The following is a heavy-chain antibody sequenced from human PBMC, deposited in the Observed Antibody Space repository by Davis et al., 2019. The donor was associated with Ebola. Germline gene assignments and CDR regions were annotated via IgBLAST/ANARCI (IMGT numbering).Heavy chain of an antibody. V-gene: IGHV1-18*01. CDR2: ISAYNGTT. J-gene: IGHJ6*02. CDR1: GYTFTSYG. D-gene: IGHD6-6*01. CDR3: ARDNGGSSPHYYYYYYGMDV. Sequence: ASVKVSCKASGYTFTSYGISWVRQAPGQGLEWMGWISAYNGTTNYAQKLQGRVTMTTDTSTSTAYMELRSLRSDDTAVYYCARDNGGSSPHYYYYYYGMDVWGQGTTVTVSS.